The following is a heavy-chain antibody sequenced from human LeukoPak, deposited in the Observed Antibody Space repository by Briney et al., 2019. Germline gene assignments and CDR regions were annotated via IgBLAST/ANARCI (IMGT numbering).Heavy chain of an antibody. CDR3: AKRPVALRVFDY. CDR1: GFTFSSYA. Sequence: GGSLRLSCAASGFTFSSYAMSWVRQAPGKGLEWVSIIGAGGAITYYADSVKGRFTISRDNSKNTLYLQMNSLRAEDTAIHYCAKRPVALRVFDYWGQGTLVTVSS. J-gene: IGHJ4*02. V-gene: IGHV3-23*01. D-gene: IGHD2-21*01. CDR2: IGAGGAIT.